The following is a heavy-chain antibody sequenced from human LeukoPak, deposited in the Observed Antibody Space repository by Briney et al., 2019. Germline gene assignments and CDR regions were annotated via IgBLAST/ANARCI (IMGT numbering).Heavy chain of an antibody. CDR2: IGSDDNK. V-gene: IGHV3-23*01. CDR1: GFTFRDCA. CDR3: ARGRASGYSYGLDV. Sequence: GGSLRLYCAASGFTFRDCAMTWVRQAPGKGLEWVSSIGSDDNKHYSESVKGRFAISRDNSKNTLFLQMSSLRAEDTALYYCARGRASGYSYGLDVWGQGTTVTVSS. J-gene: IGHJ6*02.